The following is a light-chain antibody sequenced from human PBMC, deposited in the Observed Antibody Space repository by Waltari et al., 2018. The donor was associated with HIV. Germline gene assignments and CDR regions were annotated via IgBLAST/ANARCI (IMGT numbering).Light chain of an antibody. CDR3: QVWDMDADLPI. Sequence: SYVLTQPPSLSVAPGQTATITCGGDKIGRKRVHWYQQKPGQAPILVIFDDDDRPSGITDVFFGSNSGNTATLTITRVEAGHEADYYCQVWDMDADLPIFGGGTTLTVL. V-gene: IGLV3-21*02. CDR1: KIGRKR. J-gene: IGLJ2*01. CDR2: DDD.